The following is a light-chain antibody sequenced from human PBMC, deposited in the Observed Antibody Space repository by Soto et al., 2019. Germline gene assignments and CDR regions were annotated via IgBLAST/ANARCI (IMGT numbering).Light chain of an antibody. CDR1: QTISSN. V-gene: IGKV3-15*01. CDR3: QQYGSSIT. Sequence: VMTQSPATLSVSPWGRATVSFRASQTISSNLAWYQQKPGQAPRLLIHSASTRATGIPARFSGSGFGTEFTLTINRLEPEDFAVYYCQQYGSSITFGQGTRLEIK. J-gene: IGKJ5*01. CDR2: SAS.